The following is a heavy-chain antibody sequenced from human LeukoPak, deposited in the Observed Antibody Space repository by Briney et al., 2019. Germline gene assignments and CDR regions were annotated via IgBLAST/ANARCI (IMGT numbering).Heavy chain of an antibody. CDR3: AREVNDDYGYYVWFDP. V-gene: IGHV1-69*10. J-gene: IGHJ5*02. D-gene: IGHD4-17*01. Sequence: ASVKVSCKASGGTFSSYAMSWVRQAPGQGLEWMGGIIPILGTANYAQKFQGRVTITADKSTSTAHMELSSLRSEDTAVYYCAREVNDDYGYYVWFDPWGQGTLVTVSS. CDR1: GGTFSSYA. CDR2: IIPILGTA.